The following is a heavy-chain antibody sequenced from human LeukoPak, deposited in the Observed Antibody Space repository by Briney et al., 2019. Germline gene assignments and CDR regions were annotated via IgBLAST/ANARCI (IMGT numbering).Heavy chain of an antibody. CDR1: GYSISSGYY. V-gene: IGHV4-38-2*01. D-gene: IGHD7-27*01. Sequence: SETLSLTSVVSGYSISSGYYWSWIRQPPGKGLEWIATIHPSGVTYYNPSLNSRFTISVDTSKNQFSLKLTSVTAADTAIYSCARYTGSNWGFSFDSWGQGTLVTVSS. CDR3: ARYTGSNWGFSFDS. J-gene: IGHJ4*02. CDR2: IHPSGVT.